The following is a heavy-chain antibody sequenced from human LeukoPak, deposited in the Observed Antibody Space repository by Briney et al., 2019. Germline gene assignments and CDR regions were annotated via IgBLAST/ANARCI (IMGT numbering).Heavy chain of an antibody. CDR1: GYTFTGYY. CDR3: ARDSPFLGSGYIYFDY. CDR2: INPNSGGT. Sequence: ASVKVSCTASGYTFTGYYMHWVRQAPGQGLEWMGWINPNSGGTNYAQKFQGRVTMTRDTSISTAYMELSRLRSDDTAVYYCARDSPFLGSGYIYFDYWGQGTLVTVSS. D-gene: IGHD3-3*01. V-gene: IGHV1-2*02. J-gene: IGHJ4*02.